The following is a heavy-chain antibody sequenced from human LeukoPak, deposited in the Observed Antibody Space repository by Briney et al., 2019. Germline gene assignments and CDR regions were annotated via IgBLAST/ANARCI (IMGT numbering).Heavy chain of an antibody. D-gene: IGHD6-19*01. J-gene: IGHJ4*02. Sequence: SVKVSCKASGGTFSSYAISWVRQAPGQGLEWMGGIIPIFGTANYAQKFQGRVTITADKSTSTAYMELSSLRAEDTAVYYCARGRDSSGWYRYWGQGTLVTVSS. V-gene: IGHV1-69*06. CDR3: ARGRDSSGWYRY. CDR2: IIPIFGTA. CDR1: GGTFSSYA.